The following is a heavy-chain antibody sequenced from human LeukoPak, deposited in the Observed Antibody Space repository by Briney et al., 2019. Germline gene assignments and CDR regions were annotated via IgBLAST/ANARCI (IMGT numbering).Heavy chain of an antibody. CDR3: AREGDILTGYWTDY. CDR1: GFTFSSYG. J-gene: IGHJ4*02. CDR2: ISGSGGST. V-gene: IGHV3-23*01. D-gene: IGHD3-9*01. Sequence: GGSLRLSCAASGFTFSSYGMSWVRQAPGKGLEWVSVISGSGGSTYNADSVKGRFTISRDNSKNTLYLQMNSLRAEDTAVYYCAREGDILTGYWTDYWGQGTLVTVSS.